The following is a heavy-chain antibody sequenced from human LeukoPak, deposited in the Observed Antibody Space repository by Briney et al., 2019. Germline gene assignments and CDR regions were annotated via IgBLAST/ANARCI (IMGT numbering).Heavy chain of an antibody. CDR3: AREQQLINYYYYGMDV. D-gene: IGHD6-13*01. V-gene: IGHV1-8*01. CDR1: GYTFTSYD. CDR2: MNPNSGNT. Sequence: ASVKVSCKASGYTFTSYDINWVRQATGQGLEWMGWMNPNSGNTGDAQKFQGSVTMTRNTSISTAYMELSSLRSEDTAVYYCAREQQLINYYYYGMDVWGQGTTVTVSS. J-gene: IGHJ6*02.